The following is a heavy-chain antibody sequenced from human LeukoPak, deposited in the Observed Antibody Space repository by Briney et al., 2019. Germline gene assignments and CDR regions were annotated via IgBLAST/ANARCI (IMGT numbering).Heavy chain of an antibody. V-gene: IGHV3-21*01. CDR2: ISSSSSYI. D-gene: IGHD3-22*01. J-gene: IGHJ4*02. Sequence: GSLRLSCAASGFTFSSYSMNWVRQAPGKGLEWVSSISSSSSYIYYADSVKGRFTISRDNAKNSLYLQMNSLRAEDTAVYYCARDLTATIVVARRVFDYWGQGTLVTVSS. CDR3: ARDLTATIVVARRVFDY. CDR1: GFTFSSYS.